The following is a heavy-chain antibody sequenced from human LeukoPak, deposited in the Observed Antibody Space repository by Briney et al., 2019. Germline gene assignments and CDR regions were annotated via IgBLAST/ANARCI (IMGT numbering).Heavy chain of an antibody. CDR3: ARAVGSNSYLDY. CDR2: IYYSGST. D-gene: IGHD6-13*01. V-gene: IGHV4-30-4*08. CDR1: GFTFSSYS. J-gene: IGHJ4*02. Sequence: LRLSCAASGFTFSSYSMNWVRQAPGKGLEWIGYIYYSGSTYYNPSLKSRVTIFVDTSKNQFSLKLSSVTAADTAVYYCARAVGSNSYLDYWGQGTPVTVSS.